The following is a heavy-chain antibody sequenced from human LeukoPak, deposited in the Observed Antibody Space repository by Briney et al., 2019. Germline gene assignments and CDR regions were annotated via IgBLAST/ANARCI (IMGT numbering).Heavy chain of an antibody. CDR2: INHSGTT. D-gene: IGHD3-3*02. V-gene: IGHV4-34*01. CDR3: ARAFYPGYYSYMAV. Sequence: KASETLSLTCAVYGGSFSGYYWSWIRQPPGKGLEWIGAINHSGTTNYNPSLKSRVTISVDTSKNQFSLKLSSVTAADTAVYYCARAFYPGYYSYMAVWGKGTTVTVSS. CDR1: GGSFSGYY. J-gene: IGHJ6*03.